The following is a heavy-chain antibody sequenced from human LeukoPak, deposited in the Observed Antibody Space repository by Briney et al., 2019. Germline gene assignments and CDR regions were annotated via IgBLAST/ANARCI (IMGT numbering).Heavy chain of an antibody. CDR1: GFTFSSYS. V-gene: IGHV3-21*01. CDR3: ARAEGFNWFDP. Sequence: PGGSLRLSCAASGFTFSSYSMNWVRQAPGKGLDWVSSISSSSSYIYYADSVKGRFTISRDNAKNSLYLQMNSLRAEDTAVYYCARAEGFNWFDPWGQGTLVTVSS. CDR2: ISSSSSYI. J-gene: IGHJ5*02.